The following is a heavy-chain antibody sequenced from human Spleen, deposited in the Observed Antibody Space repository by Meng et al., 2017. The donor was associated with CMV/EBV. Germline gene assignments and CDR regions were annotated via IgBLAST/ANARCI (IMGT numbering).Heavy chain of an antibody. J-gene: IGHJ6*02. CDR1: GGSISGSSYY. Sequence: SETLSLTCTVSGGSISGSSYYWGWLDWIGSIHYSGSTYYNPSLKSRVTISVDTSKNQFSLKLSSVTAADTAVYYCARDRVLVGVGEYYYHGMDVWGQGTTVTVSS. CDR3: ARDRVLVGVGEYYYHGMDV. CDR2: IHYSGST. V-gene: IGHV4-39*07. D-gene: IGHD3-10*01.